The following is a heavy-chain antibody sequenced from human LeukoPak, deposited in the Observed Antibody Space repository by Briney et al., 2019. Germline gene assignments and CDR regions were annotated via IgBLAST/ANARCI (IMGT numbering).Heavy chain of an antibody. CDR3: ARDRLIVVNWFDP. CDR1: GYTFTGYY. CDR2: INPNSGGT. D-gene: IGHD3-22*01. V-gene: IGHV1-2*06. Sequence: ASVKVSCKASGYTFTGYYMHWVRQAPGQGLEWMGRINPNSGGTNYAQKFQGRVTMTRDTSISTAYMELSRLRSDDTAVYYRARDRLIVVNWFDPWGQGTLVTVSS. J-gene: IGHJ5*02.